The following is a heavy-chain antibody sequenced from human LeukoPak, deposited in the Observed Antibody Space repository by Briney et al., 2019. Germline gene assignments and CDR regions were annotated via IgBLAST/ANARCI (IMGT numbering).Heavy chain of an antibody. Sequence: PGGSLRLSCAASGFTFSNYAVHWVRQAPGKGLEWVAVTSYDGSNKYYADSVKGRFTLTRDNSKNTLYLQMNSLRAVDTAVYYCARDRLGGSYYFYYYGMDVWGQGTTVTVSS. CDR3: ARDRLGGSYYFYYYGMDV. J-gene: IGHJ6*02. V-gene: IGHV3-30*04. D-gene: IGHD1-26*01. CDR2: TSYDGSNK. CDR1: GFTFSNYA.